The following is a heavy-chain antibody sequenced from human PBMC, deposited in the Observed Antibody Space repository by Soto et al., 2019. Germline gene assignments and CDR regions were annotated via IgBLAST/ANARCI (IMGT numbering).Heavy chain of an antibody. CDR2: IIPTFGTA. V-gene: IGHV1-69*13. D-gene: IGHD1-26*01. CDR1: GGTFSSYA. Sequence: ASVKVSCKASGGTFSSYAISWVRQAPGQGLEWMGGIIPTFGTANYAQKFQGRVTITADESTSTAYMELSSLRSEDTAVYYCARDWAGAKSLASWGQGTLVTVSS. J-gene: IGHJ5*02. CDR3: ARDWAGAKSLAS.